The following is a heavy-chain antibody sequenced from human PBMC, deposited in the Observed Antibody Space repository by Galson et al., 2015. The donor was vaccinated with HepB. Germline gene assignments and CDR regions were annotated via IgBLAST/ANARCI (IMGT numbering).Heavy chain of an antibody. CDR2: ISWNSGSI. CDR3: AKDGGRIAARQRGGGGAFDY. J-gene: IGHJ4*02. CDR1: GFTFDDYA. V-gene: IGHV3-9*01. D-gene: IGHD6-6*01. Sequence: SLRLSCAASGFTFDDYAMHWVRQAPGKGLEWVSGISWNSGSIGYADSVKGRFTISRDNAKNSLYLQMNSLRAEDTALYYCAKDGGRIAARQRGGGGAFDYWGQGTLVTVSS.